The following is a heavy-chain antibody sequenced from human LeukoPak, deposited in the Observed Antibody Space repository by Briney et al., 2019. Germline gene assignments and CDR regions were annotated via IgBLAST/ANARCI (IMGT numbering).Heavy chain of an antibody. J-gene: IGHJ4*02. CDR2: IYYSEST. V-gene: IGHV4-59*08. D-gene: IGHD3-22*01. CDR1: GGSISSYY. Sequence: SETLSLTCTVSGGSISSYYWSWIRQSPGKGLEWIGHIYYSESTSYNPSLRSRVTISEDTSKNQFSLKLSSVTAADTAVYYCARFHYYDKSGPCFNYWGQGTLVTVSS. CDR3: ARFHYYDKSGPCFNY.